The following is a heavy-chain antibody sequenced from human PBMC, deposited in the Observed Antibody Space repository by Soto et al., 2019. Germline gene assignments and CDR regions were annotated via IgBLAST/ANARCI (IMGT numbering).Heavy chain of an antibody. CDR3: VYCCGGSCYSSGMDV. D-gene: IGHD2-15*01. CDR1: GFTFSSYA. Sequence: PGGSLRLSCAASGFTFSSYAMSWVRQAPGKGLEWVSAISGSGGSTYYADSVKGRFTISRDNSKSTLYLQMNSLRAEDTAVYYSVYCCGGSCYSSGMDVWGHGTTVTV. J-gene: IGHJ6*02. V-gene: IGHV3-23*01. CDR2: ISGSGGST.